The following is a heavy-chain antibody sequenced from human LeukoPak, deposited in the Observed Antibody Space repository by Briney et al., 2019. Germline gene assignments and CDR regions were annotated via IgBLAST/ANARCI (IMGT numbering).Heavy chain of an antibody. J-gene: IGHJ6*03. CDR2: INDSGST. V-gene: IGHV4-34*01. CDR3: ARHGDGSGSFLLNYYYMDV. D-gene: IGHD3-10*01. Sequence: SETLSLTCAVFGGSFSGYYWTWIRQAPGKGLEWIGEINDSGSTDYNPSLKSRVTISVDTSKKQFSLKLSSVTAADTAVYYCARHGDGSGSFLLNYYYMDVWGTGTTVTISS. CDR1: GGSFSGYY.